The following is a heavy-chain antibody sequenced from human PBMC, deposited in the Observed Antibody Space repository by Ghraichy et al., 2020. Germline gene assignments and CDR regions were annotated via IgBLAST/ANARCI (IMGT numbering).Heavy chain of an antibody. CDR1: GGSISSYY. CDR2: IYYSGST. D-gene: IGHD2-2*01. V-gene: IGHV4-59*01. Sequence: SETLSLTCTVSGGSISSYYWSWIRQPPGKGLEWIGYIYYSGSTNYNPSLKSRVTISVDTSKNQFSLKLSSVTAADTAVYYCASLGYCSSTSCYAPYDAFDIWGQGTMVTVSS. CDR3: ASLGYCSSTSCYAPYDAFDI. J-gene: IGHJ3*02.